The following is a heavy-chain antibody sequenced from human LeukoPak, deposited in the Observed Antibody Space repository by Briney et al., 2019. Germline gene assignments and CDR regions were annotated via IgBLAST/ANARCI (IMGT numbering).Heavy chain of an antibody. D-gene: IGHD5-24*01. J-gene: IGHJ5*02. CDR1: GFTFSSYS. CDR2: ISSSSSYI. Sequence: GGSLRLSCAASGFTFSSYSMNWVHQAPGKGLEWVSSISSSSSYIYYADSVKGRFTISRDNAKNSLYLQMNSLRAEDTAVYYCARDREIWLPHNWFDPWGQGTLVTVSS. CDR3: ARDREIWLPHNWFDP. V-gene: IGHV3-21*01.